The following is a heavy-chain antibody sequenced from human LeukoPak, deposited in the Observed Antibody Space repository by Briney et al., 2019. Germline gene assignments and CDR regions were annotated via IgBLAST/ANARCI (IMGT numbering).Heavy chain of an antibody. D-gene: IGHD6-13*01. CDR3: ARGVIGIIAAAGTGYFDY. CDR2: INHSGST. CDR1: GGSFSGYY. V-gene: IGHV4-34*01. Sequence: PSETLSLTCAVYGGSFSGYYWSWIRQPPGKGLEWIGEINHSGSTNYNPSLKSRVTISVDTSKNQFSLKLSSVTAADTAVYYCARGVIGIIAAAGTGYFDYWGQGTLVTVSS. J-gene: IGHJ4*02.